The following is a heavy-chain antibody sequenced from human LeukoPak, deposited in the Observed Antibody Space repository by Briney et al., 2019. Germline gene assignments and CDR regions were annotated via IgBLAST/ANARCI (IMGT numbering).Heavy chain of an antibody. CDR2: IYSGGGT. Sequence: GGSLRLSCAASGFTVSNTYMSWVRQAPGKGLEWVSLIYSGGGTYYADSVKGRFTISRDNSANTLYLQMNSLRVEDTAVYYCARGIVGVIPIDYWGQGTLVTVSS. CDR1: GFTVSNTY. J-gene: IGHJ4*02. D-gene: IGHD1-26*01. CDR3: ARGIVGVIPIDY. V-gene: IGHV3-53*01.